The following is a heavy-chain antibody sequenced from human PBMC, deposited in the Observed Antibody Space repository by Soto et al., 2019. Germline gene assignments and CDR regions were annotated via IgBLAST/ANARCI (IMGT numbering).Heavy chain of an antibody. V-gene: IGHV4-61*08. CDR1: GGSISSGDYY. J-gene: IGHJ6*02. CDR3: ASVGFGGYGDSTYYYYGMDV. CDR2: IYYSGST. Sequence: SETLSLTCTVSGGSISSGDYYWSWIRQPPGKGLEWIGYIYYSGSTNYNPSLKSRVTISVDTSKNQFSLKLSSVTAADTAVYYCASVGFGGYGDSTYYYYGMDVWGQGTTVTVSS. D-gene: IGHD4-17*01.